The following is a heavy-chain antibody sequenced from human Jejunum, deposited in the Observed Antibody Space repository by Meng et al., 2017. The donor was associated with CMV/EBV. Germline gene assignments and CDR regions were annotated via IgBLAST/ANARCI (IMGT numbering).Heavy chain of an antibody. CDR3: AKDGATGYYGDYFCDA. D-gene: IGHD3-9*01. CDR2: VSRNGGSV. Sequence: TFSDYAMHWVRQAPGKGLEHVSLVSRNGGSVYYVDSVKDRFTVSRDNSKNTLYLQMGSLRAEDTAVYYCAKDGATGYYGDYFCDAWGQGSRVTVSS. V-gene: IGHV3-64*02. CDR1: TFSDYA. J-gene: IGHJ5*02.